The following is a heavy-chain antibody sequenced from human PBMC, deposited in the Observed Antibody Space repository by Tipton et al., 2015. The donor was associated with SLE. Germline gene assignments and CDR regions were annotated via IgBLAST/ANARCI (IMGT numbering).Heavy chain of an antibody. Sequence: SLRLSCTASGLTSGDFPMSWVRQAPGRGLEWVGSLKNKAHGGTANYAASVEGSFTISRDESKSIAFLQMNSLRIVDTAVYYCTLTPALIVAGLGDSWGQGTLVTVSS. CDR2: LKNKAHGGTA. J-gene: IGHJ4*02. CDR3: TLTPALIVAGLGDS. D-gene: IGHD2/OR15-2a*01. V-gene: IGHV3-49*04. CDR1: GLTSGDFP.